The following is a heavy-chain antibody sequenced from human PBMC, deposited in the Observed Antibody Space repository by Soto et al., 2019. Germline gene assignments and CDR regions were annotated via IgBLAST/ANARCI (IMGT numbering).Heavy chain of an antibody. J-gene: IGHJ4*02. Sequence: ASVKVSSKASGYTFTSYGISWVRQAPGQGLEWMGWISAYNGNTNYAQKLQGRVTMTTDTSTSTAYMELRSLRSDDTAVYYCAVGVTYYYDSSPFDYWGQGTLVTVSS. CDR3: AVGVTYYYDSSPFDY. V-gene: IGHV1-18*04. CDR1: GYTFTSYG. D-gene: IGHD3-22*01. CDR2: ISAYNGNT.